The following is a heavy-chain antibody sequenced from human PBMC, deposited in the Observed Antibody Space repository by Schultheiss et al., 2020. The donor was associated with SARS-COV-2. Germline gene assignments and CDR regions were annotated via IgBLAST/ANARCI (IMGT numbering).Heavy chain of an antibody. CDR1: GFTFDDYA. CDR2: ISWNSGSI. Sequence: SLKISCAASGFTFDDYAMHWVRQAPGKGLEWVSGISWNSGSIGYADSVKGRFTISRDNAKNSLYLQMNSLRAEDTALYYCAKDLEPGIAAAGTWDYWGQGTLVTVSS. CDR3: AKDLEPGIAAAGTWDY. V-gene: IGHV3-9*01. D-gene: IGHD6-13*01. J-gene: IGHJ4*02.